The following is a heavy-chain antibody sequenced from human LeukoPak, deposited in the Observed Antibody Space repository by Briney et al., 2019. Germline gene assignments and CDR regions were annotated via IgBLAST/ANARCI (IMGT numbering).Heavy chain of an antibody. V-gene: IGHV3-21*01. CDR3: ARGSYGDRDY. CDR1: GFTFSSYS. J-gene: IGHJ4*02. Sequence: GGSLRLSCAASGFTFSSYSMNWVRQAPGKGLEWVSSISSSSGYIYYADSVKGRFTISRDNAKNSLYLQMNSPRAEDTAVYYCARGSYGDRDYWGQGTLVTVSS. D-gene: IGHD4-17*01. CDR2: ISSSSGYI.